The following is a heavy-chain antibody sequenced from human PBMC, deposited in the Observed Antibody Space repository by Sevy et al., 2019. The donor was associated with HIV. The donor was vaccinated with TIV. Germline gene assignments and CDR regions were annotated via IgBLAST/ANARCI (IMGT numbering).Heavy chain of an antibody. CDR2: AYYNGGT. J-gene: IGHJ4*02. CDR3: GRDNWGSIDD. CDR1: GGSLNTYG. D-gene: IGHD7-27*01. V-gene: IGHV4-59*01. Sequence: SETLSLTCTVSGGSLNTYGWSWIRQPPGKGLEWIGYAYYNGGTNYNPSLKSRLTILVGTSERQFSLQLSADSPADTAVYYCGRDNWGSIDDWGQGVLVTVSS.